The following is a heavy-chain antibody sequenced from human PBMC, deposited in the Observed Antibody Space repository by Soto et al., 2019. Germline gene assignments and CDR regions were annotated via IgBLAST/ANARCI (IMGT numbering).Heavy chain of an antibody. D-gene: IGHD3-3*01. CDR3: AREVSITILGVAPDYYGMDV. V-gene: IGHV1-46*01. J-gene: IGHJ6*02. CDR2: INPSGGST. Sequence: ASVKVSCKASGYTFTSYYMHWVRQAPGQGLEWMGIINPSGGSTSYAQKFQGRVTMTRDTSTSTVYMELSSLRSEDTAVYYCAREVSITILGVAPDYYGMDVWGRGTTVTVSS. CDR1: GYTFTSYY.